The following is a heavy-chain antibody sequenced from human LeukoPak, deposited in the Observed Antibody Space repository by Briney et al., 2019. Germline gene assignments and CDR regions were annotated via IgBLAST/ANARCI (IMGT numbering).Heavy chain of an antibody. Sequence: ASVKVSCKASGYTLTAYYIQWVRQAPGQGLEWMGWINANSGGTIYAQKFQGRVTMARDTSISTAYMEVSRLRSDDTAVYYCARDRSALGYRRLDNWGQGTLVTVSS. CDR2: INANSGGT. CDR3: ARDRSALGYRRLDN. CDR1: GYTLTAYY. D-gene: IGHD5-18*01. V-gene: IGHV1-2*02. J-gene: IGHJ4*02.